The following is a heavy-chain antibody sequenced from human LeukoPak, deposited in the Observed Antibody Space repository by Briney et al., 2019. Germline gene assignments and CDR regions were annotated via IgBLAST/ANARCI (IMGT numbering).Heavy chain of an antibody. Sequence: SETLSLTCTVSGGSISSSSYYWSWIRQPPGKGLEWIGYIYYSGSTNYNPSLKSRVTISVDTSKNQFSLKLSSVTAADTAVYYCARRNSYGIFDYWGQGTLVTVSS. CDR2: IYYSGST. J-gene: IGHJ4*02. V-gene: IGHV4-61*01. CDR3: ARRNSYGIFDY. D-gene: IGHD5-18*01. CDR1: GGSISSSSYY.